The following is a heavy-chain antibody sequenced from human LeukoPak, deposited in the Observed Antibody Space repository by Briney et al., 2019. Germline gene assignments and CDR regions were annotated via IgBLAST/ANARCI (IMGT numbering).Heavy chain of an antibody. Sequence: SETLSHTCTVSGGSISSGGYYWSWIRQHPGKGLEWIGYIYYSGSTYYNPSLKSRVTISVDTSKNQFSLKLSSVTAADTAVYYCARDVGRGYSYGSGLDYWGQGTLVTVSS. CDR3: ARDVGRGYSYGSGLDY. V-gene: IGHV4-31*03. CDR1: GGSISSGGYY. D-gene: IGHD5-18*01. J-gene: IGHJ4*02. CDR2: IYYSGST.